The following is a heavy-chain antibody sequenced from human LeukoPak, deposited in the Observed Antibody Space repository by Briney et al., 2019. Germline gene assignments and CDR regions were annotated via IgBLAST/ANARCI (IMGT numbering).Heavy chain of an antibody. CDR3: ATYGSGYYQAGRAFDI. D-gene: IGHD3-22*01. CDR1: GGSISSGGYS. V-gene: IGHV4-30-2*01. Sequence: PSQTLSLTCAVSGGSISSGGYSWSWIRQPPGKGLEWIGYIYHSGSTYYNPSLKSRVTISVDRSKNQFSLKLSSVTAADTAVYYCATYGSGYYQAGRAFDIWGQGTMVTVSS. J-gene: IGHJ3*02. CDR2: IYHSGST.